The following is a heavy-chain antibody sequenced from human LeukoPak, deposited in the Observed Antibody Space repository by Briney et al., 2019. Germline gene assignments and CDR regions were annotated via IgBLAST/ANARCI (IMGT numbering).Heavy chain of an antibody. J-gene: IGHJ3*02. V-gene: IGHV7-4-1*02. CDR1: GYTFTSYA. D-gene: IGHD3-16*02. Sequence: GASVKVSCKASGYTFTSYAMNWVRQAPGQGLEWMGWINTNTGNPTYAQGFTGRFVFSLDTSVSTAYLQISSLKAEDTAVYYCARALDVQYVWGSYRYFAFDIWGQGTMVTVSS. CDR2: INTNTGNP. CDR3: ARALDVQYVWGSYRYFAFDI.